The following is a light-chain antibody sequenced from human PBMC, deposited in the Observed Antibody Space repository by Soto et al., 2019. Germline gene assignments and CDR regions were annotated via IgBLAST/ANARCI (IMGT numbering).Light chain of an antibody. Sequence: EIVLTKSPATLSLSPGERATLSCRAMQSVSSSLAWYQQKPGQAPRLLIYDPSNRATGIPARFSGSRSGTDFALTISSLEPEDFAVYYCQQRSNWPLTFGQGTKVDIK. J-gene: IGKJ1*01. CDR3: QQRSNWPLT. CDR2: DPS. CDR1: QSVSSS. V-gene: IGKV3-11*01.